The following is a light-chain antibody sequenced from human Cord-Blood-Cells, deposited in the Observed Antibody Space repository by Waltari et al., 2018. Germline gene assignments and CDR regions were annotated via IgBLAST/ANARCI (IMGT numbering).Light chain of an antibody. J-gene: IGLJ1*01. V-gene: IGLV2-14*01. CDR3: SSYTSSSTLV. CDR2: EVS. Sequence: QSALTQPASVSGSPGQSITISCTGTSSDVGGYNYVSWYQQHPGKAPILMIYEVSNRPSGVSNRFSGSKSGNTASLTISGLQAEDGADYYCSSYTSSSTLVFGTGTKVTVL. CDR1: SSDVGGYNY.